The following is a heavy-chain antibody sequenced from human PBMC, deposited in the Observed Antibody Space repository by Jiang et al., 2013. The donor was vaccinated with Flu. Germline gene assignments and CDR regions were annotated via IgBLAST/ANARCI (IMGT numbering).Heavy chain of an antibody. V-gene: IGHV3-64*01. CDR3: ARVHPATWGSGWYGGDYFDY. Sequence: VQLVESGGGLVQPGGSLRLSCAASGFTFSSYAMHWVRQAPGKGLEYVSAISSNGGSTYYANSVKGRFTISRDNSKNTLYLQMGSLRAEDMAVYYCARVHPATWGSGWYGGDYFDYWGQGTLVTVSS. CDR2: ISSNGGST. J-gene: IGHJ4*02. D-gene: IGHD6-19*01. CDR1: GFTFSSYA.